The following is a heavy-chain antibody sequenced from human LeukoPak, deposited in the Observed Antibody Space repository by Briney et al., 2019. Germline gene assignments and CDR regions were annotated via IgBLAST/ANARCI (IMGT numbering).Heavy chain of an antibody. Sequence: SETLSLTCTVSGGSISSGSYYWSWIRQPAGKGLEWIGRIYTSGSTNYNPSLESRVTISVDTSKNQFSLKLSSVTAADTAVYYCAREDYDSRTPRGYWGQGTLVTVSS. V-gene: IGHV4-61*02. CDR1: GGSISSGSYY. CDR3: AREDYDSRTPRGY. J-gene: IGHJ4*02. D-gene: IGHD3-22*01. CDR2: IYTSGST.